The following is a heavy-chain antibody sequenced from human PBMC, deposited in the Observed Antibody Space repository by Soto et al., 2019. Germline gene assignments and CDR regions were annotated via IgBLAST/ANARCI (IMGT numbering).Heavy chain of an antibody. Sequence: NPSETLSLTCTVSGGSISSSSYYWGWIRQPPGKGLEWIGSIYYSGSTYYNPSLKSRVTISVDTSKNQFSLKLSSVTAADTAVYYCARHSDGYDFYYYYYMDVWGKGTTVTVSS. CDR3: ARHSDGYDFYYYYYMDV. V-gene: IGHV4-39*01. J-gene: IGHJ6*03. D-gene: IGHD5-12*01. CDR1: GGSISSSSYY. CDR2: IYYSGST.